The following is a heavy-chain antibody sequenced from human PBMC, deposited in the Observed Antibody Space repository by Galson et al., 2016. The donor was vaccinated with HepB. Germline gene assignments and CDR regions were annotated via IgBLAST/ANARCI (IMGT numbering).Heavy chain of an antibody. V-gene: IGHV3-7*03. CDR3: AKSSGWDSDY. J-gene: IGHJ4*02. Sequence: SLRLSCAASGFSFSDVGMHWVRQAPGKGLEWVANIKEDGSEKNYVDSLKGRFTISRDNAKNSLYLHMNNLRVEDTAVYYCAKSSGWDSDYWGQGTLVIVSS. D-gene: IGHD6-19*01. CDR2: IKEDGSEK. CDR1: GFSFSDVG.